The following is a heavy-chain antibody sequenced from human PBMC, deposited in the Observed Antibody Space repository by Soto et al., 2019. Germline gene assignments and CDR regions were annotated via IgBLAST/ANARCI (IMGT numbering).Heavy chain of an antibody. CDR1: GFTFSNAW. J-gene: IGHJ6*02. Sequence: EVQLVESGGGLVKPGGSLRLSCAASGFTFSNAWMNWVRQAPGKGLEWVGRIKSKTDGGTTDYAAPVKGRFTISRDDSKNTLYLQMNSLKTEDTAVYYWTTGNYYYYGMDVWGQGTTVTVSS. V-gene: IGHV3-15*07. CDR2: IKSKTDGGTT. CDR3: TTGNYYYYGMDV.